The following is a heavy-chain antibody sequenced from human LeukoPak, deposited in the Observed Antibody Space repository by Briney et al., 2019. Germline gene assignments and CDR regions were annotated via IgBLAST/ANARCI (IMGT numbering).Heavy chain of an antibody. Sequence: ASVKVSCKASGYTFTSYGISWVRQAPGQGLEWMGWISGYNGDTRYAQDLQGRVTMTTDTSTSTAYMELRSLRSDDTAVYYCARGGSLRVLDYWGQGTLVTVSS. V-gene: IGHV1-18*01. CDR3: ARGGSLRVLDY. J-gene: IGHJ4*02. CDR1: GYTFTSYG. CDR2: ISGYNGDT. D-gene: IGHD1-26*01.